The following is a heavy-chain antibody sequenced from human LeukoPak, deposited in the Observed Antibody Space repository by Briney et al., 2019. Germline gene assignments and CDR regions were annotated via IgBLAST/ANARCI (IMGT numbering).Heavy chain of an antibody. Sequence: SETLSLTCTVSGGSISSSSYYWGWIHQPPGKGLEWIGSIYYSGSTYYNPSLKSRVTISVDTSKNQFSLKLSSVTAADTAVYYCARTPIYYFDNSGYYNWGQGTLVTVSS. J-gene: IGHJ4*02. V-gene: IGHV4-39*01. CDR1: GGSISSSSYY. CDR2: IYYSGST. D-gene: IGHD3-22*01. CDR3: ARTPIYYFDNSGYYN.